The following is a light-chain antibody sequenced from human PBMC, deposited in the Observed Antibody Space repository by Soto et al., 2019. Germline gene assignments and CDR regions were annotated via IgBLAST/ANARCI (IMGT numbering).Light chain of an antibody. Sequence: IHLTQSPSSLSASVVYRVTITFRSSRGISSYLAWYQQKPGKAPKLLVYSASTLQSGVPSRFSGSGSGPDFTLTISSLQPDDFATYYCQQYSSYPSLTFGGGTKVDI. CDR1: RGISSY. V-gene: IGKV1-9*01. CDR3: QQYSSYPSLT. CDR2: SAS. J-gene: IGKJ4*01.